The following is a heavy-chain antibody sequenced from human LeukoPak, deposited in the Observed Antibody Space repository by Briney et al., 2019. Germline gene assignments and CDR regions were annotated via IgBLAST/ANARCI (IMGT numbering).Heavy chain of an antibody. D-gene: IGHD1-26*01. CDR1: GFTFSSYA. CDR3: AKAVGSTLFDY. J-gene: IGHJ4*02. V-gene: IGHV3-23*01. Sequence: GGSLRLSCAASGFTFSSYAMSWVRQAPGKGLEWVSGISGSGGSTCYADSVKGRFTISRDNSKNTLYLQMNSLRVGDTAVYYCAKAVGSTLFDYWGQGTLVTVSS. CDR2: ISGSGGST.